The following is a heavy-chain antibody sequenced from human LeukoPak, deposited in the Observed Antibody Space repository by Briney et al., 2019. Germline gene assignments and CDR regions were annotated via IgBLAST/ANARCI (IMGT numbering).Heavy chain of an antibody. CDR2: IKPNRGGT. CDR1: GYTFTGYY. Sequence: ASVKVSCKASGYTFTGYYMHSVRQAPGQGLEWMGWIKPNRGGTNYAQKFQGRVTMTRDTAISTAYMELSRLRSDDTAVYYCARDQGGGIVVVPAAMSAFDIWGQGTMVTVSS. J-gene: IGHJ3*02. D-gene: IGHD2-2*01. V-gene: IGHV1-2*02. CDR3: ARDQGGGIVVVPAAMSAFDI.